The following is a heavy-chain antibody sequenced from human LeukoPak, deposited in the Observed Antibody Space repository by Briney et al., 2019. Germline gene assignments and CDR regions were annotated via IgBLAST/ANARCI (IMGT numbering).Heavy chain of an antibody. D-gene: IGHD3-22*01. J-gene: IGHJ4*02. CDR2: ISGSGGST. CDR3: AKGKDYYDSSGLHDY. V-gene: IGHV3-23*01. CDR1: GFTFSSYA. Sequence: GGSLRLSCAASGFTFSSYAMSWIRQAPGKGLEWVSAISGSGGSTYYADSVKGRFTISRDNSKNTLYLQMNSLRAEDPAVYYCAKGKDYYDSSGLHDYWGQGTLVTVPS.